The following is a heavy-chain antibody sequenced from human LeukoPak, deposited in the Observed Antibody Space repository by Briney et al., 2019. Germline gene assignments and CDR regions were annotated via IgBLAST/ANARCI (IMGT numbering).Heavy chain of an antibody. V-gene: IGHV3-48*02. CDR1: GFTFSSYR. CDR3: ARGYNYGPPNGMDV. CDR2: ISSSMSTK. J-gene: IGHJ6*02. Sequence: GGSLRLSCAASGFTFSSYRRNWVRQAPGKGLEWVSFISSSMSTKYYADYVKGRFTISRDNAKNSLYLQMNSLRDEDTAVYYCARGYNYGPPNGMDVWGQGTTVTVSS. D-gene: IGHD1-1*01.